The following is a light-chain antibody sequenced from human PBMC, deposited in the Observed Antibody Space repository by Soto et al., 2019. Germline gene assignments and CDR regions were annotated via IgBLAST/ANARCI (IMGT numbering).Light chain of an antibody. CDR2: AAY. J-gene: IGKJ1*01. CDR1: QSISSY. Sequence: DIQMTQSPSSLSASVGDRVTITCRASQSISSYLYWYQQKPGQAPKLMVFAAYSLQSGVPSRFSGSGSGTDFTLTISSLQPEDFATYYCQQSDSTPWTFGQGTKVDIK. CDR3: QQSDSTPWT. V-gene: IGKV1-39*01.